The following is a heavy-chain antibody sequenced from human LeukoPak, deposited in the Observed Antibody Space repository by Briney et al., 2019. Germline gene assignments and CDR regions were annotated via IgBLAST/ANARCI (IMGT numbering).Heavy chain of an antibody. CDR1: GFTFSNAW. V-gene: IGHV3-15*01. Sequence: GGSLRLSCAASGFTFSNAWMSWVRQAPGKGLEWVGRIKSKTDGGTTDYAAPVKGRFTISRDDSKNTLYLQMNSLKTEDTAVYYCTPAAVRTTVTSFWGQGTLVTVSS. D-gene: IGHD4-17*01. CDR2: IKSKTDGGTT. CDR3: TPAAVRTTVTSF. J-gene: IGHJ4*02.